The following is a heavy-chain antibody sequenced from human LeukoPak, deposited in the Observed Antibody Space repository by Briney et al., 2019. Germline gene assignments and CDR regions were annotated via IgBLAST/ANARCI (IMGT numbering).Heavy chain of an antibody. J-gene: IGHJ4*02. V-gene: IGHV3-53*01. D-gene: IGHD2-15*01. Sequence: PGGSLRLSCAASGFTVSDNYMTWVRKAPGKGLEWVSVIYSGGNTYYADSVKGRFTISRDNSKNTLYLQMNSLRAEDTAVYFCARGPASPWYFDYWGQGTLVTAPS. CDR3: ARGPASPWYFDY. CDR2: IYSGGNT. CDR1: GFTVSDNY.